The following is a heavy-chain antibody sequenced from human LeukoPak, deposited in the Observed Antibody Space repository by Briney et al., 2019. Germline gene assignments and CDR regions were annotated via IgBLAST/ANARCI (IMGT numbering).Heavy chain of an antibody. V-gene: IGHV4-39*01. CDR1: GFTVSSNY. J-gene: IGHJ4*02. D-gene: IGHD5-12*01. CDR3: ARACVDIVATTKGYYFDY. Sequence: GSLRLSCAASGFTVSSNYMSWVRQPPGKGLEWIGSIYYSGSTYYNPSLKSRVTISVDTSKNQFSLKLSSVTAADTAVYYCARACVDIVATTKGYYFDYWGQGTLVTVSS. CDR2: IYYSGST.